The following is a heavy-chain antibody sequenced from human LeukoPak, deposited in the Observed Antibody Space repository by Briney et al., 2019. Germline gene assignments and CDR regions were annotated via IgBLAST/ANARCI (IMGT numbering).Heavy chain of an antibody. CDR3: ARGRRYDFWSGYQLHQFDY. Sequence: SETLSLTCAVYGGSFSGYYWSWIRQPPGKGLEWIGEINHSGSTNYNPSLKSRVTISVDTSKNQFSLKLSSVTAADTAVYYCARGRRYDFWSGYQLHQFDYWGQGTLVTVSS. D-gene: IGHD3-3*01. V-gene: IGHV4-34*01. CDR2: INHSGST. CDR1: GGSFSGYY. J-gene: IGHJ4*02.